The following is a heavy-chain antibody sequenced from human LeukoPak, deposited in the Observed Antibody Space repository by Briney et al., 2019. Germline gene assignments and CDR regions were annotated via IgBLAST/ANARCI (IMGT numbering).Heavy chain of an antibody. CDR2: IKQDGSEK. V-gene: IGHV3-7*01. J-gene: IGHJ3*02. D-gene: IGHD1-26*01. CDR1: GFTFSSYA. Sequence: GRSLRLSCAASGFTFSSYAMHWVRQAPGKGLEWVANIKQDGSEKYYVDSVKGRFTISTDNAKKTLYLQMNSLRVEDTAVYYCLTVVETTIAAFDIWGQGTMVTVSS. CDR3: LTVVETTIAAFDI.